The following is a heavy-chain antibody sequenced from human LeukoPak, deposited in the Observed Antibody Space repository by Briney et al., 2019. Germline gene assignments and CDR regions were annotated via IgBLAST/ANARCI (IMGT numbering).Heavy chain of an antibody. CDR1: GYTFTSYD. CDR2: INTNTGNP. Sequence: GASVKVSCKASGYTFTSYDINWVRQATGQGLEWMGWINTNTGNPTYAQGFTGRFVFSLDTSVSTAYLQISSLKAEDTAVYYCARVAYMVRGVISPLGYWGQGTLVTVSS. J-gene: IGHJ4*02. V-gene: IGHV7-4-1*02. CDR3: ARVAYMVRGVISPLGY. D-gene: IGHD3-10*01.